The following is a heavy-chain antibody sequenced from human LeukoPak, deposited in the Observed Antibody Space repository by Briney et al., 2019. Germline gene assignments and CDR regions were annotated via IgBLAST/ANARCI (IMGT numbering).Heavy chain of an antibody. D-gene: IGHD2-15*01. V-gene: IGHV1-24*01. J-gene: IGHJ3*02. CDR3: ATEYCSGGSCPPKYVFDI. Sequence: ASVKVSCKVSGYTLTELSMHWVRQAPGKGLEWMGGFDPEDGETIYAQKFQGRVTMTEDTSTDTAYMELRSLRSEDTAVYYCATEYCSGGSCPPKYVFDIWGQGTMVTVSS. CDR1: GYTLTELS. CDR2: FDPEDGET.